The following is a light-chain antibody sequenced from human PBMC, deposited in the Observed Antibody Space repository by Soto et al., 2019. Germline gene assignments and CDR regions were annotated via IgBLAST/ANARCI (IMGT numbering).Light chain of an antibody. CDR3: QRRSNWPLT. J-gene: IGKJ4*02. V-gene: IGKV3-11*01. CDR1: QSVSSY. Sequence: EIVLTQSPATLSLSPGERATLSCRASQSVSSYLAWYQQKPAQAPRLLIYDASNRATGIPARFSGSGSGTDVTLTISILEPEDFAVYYCQRRSNWPLTFGGGTKVEIK. CDR2: DAS.